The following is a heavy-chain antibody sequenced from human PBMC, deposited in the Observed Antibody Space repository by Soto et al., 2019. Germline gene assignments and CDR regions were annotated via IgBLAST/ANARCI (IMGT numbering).Heavy chain of an antibody. CDR1: GGSISSYY. D-gene: IGHD3-9*01. CDR2: IYYSGST. CDR3: ARGFPLTGYQLDNWFDP. Sequence: SETLSLTCTVSGGSISSYYWSWIRQPPGKGLEWIGYIYYSGSTNYNPSLKSRVTISVDTSKNQFSLKLSSVTAADTAVYYCARGFPLTGYQLDNWFDPWGQGTLVTVSS. J-gene: IGHJ5*02. V-gene: IGHV4-59*01.